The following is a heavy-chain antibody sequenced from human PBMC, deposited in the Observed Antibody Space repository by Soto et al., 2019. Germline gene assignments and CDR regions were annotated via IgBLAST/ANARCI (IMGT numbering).Heavy chain of an antibody. J-gene: IGHJ6*02. V-gene: IGHV3-23*01. CDR3: APMGV. CDR1: GFTFSSFA. Sequence: GGSLRLSCAASGFTFSSFAMSWVRQAPGKGLEWVSAISGSDNSTYYADSAKGRFTISRDNSKNTLYLQMSSLRADDTAVYYCAPMGVWGQGTTVTVSS. CDR2: ISGSDNST.